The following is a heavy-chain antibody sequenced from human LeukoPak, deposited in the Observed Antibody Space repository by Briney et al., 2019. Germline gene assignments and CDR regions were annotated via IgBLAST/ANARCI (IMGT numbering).Heavy chain of an antibody. V-gene: IGHV4-34*01. CDR3: ASSYNWNDGTDI. D-gene: IGHD1-1*01. J-gene: IGHJ3*02. CDR2: INHSGST. CDR1: GGSFSGYY. Sequence: PETLSLTCAVYGGSFSGYYWSWIRQPPGKGLEWIGEINHSGSTNYNPSLKSRVTISVDTSKNQFSLKLSSVTAADTAVYYCASSYNWNDGTDIWGQGTMVTVSS.